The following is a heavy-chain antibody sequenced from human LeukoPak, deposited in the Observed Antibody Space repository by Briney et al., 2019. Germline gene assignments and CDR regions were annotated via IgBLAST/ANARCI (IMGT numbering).Heavy chain of an antibody. V-gene: IGHV1-18*01. D-gene: IGHD1-7*01. J-gene: IGHJ6*03. CDR3: ARLELGIITGTSPSSYYYMDV. CDR2: ISAYNGNT. CDR1: GYTFTSYG. Sequence: EASVKVSCKASGYTFTSYGISWVRQAPGQGLEWMGWISAYNGNTNYAQKLQGRVTMTTDTSTSTAYMELRSLRSDDTAVYYCARLELGIITGTSPSSYYYMDVWGKGTTVTVSS.